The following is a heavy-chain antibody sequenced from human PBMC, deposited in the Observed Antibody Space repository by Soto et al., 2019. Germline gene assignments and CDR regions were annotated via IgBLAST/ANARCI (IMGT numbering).Heavy chain of an antibody. Sequence: QVQLVQSGAEVKKPGSSVKVSCKASGGTFSSYAISWVRQAPGQGLEWMGGIIPIFGTANYAQKFQGRVTITADECTSTAYMELSSLRSEDTAVYYCARAYHSGYDYASGWFDPWGQGTLVTVSS. CDR3: ARAYHSGYDYASGWFDP. J-gene: IGHJ5*02. V-gene: IGHV1-69*01. CDR1: GGTFSSYA. CDR2: IIPIFGTA. D-gene: IGHD5-12*01.